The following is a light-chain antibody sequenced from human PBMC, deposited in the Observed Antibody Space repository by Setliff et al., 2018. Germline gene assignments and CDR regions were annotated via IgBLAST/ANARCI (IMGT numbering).Light chain of an antibody. CDR3: QSYDSSLSGYV. CDR1: SSNIGAGYD. CDR2: GNS. J-gene: IGLJ1*01. Sequence: QSALTQSASVSGSPGQSITISCTGSSSNIGAGYDVHWYQQLPGTAPKLLIYGNSNRPSGVPDRFSGSKSGTSASLAITGLQAEDEADYYCQSYDSSLSGYVFGIGTKVTVL. V-gene: IGLV1-40*01.